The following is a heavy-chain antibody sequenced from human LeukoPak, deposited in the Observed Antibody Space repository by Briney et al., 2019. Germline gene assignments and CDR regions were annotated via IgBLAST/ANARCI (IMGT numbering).Heavy chain of an antibody. J-gene: IGHJ4*02. D-gene: IGHD3-10*01. CDR2: IWYDGSNK. V-gene: IGHV3-33*01. CDR3: CRTNGSGSYWFVDY. CDR1: GFTFSSYG. Sequence: GGSVRLTCAASGFTFSSYGMQWVRQAPGKGLERVAVIWYDGSNKYYADSVKGRFTISRDNSKNTLYLQMNSLRAEDTAVYYCCRTNGSGSYWFVDYWGQGTLVTVSS.